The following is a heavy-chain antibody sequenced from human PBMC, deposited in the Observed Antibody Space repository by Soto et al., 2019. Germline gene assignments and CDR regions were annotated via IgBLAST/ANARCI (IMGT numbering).Heavy chain of an antibody. CDR3: SMFTETVPPSYYSGMAV. D-gene: IGHD5-18*01. CDR1: EGRIAGYG. V-gene: IGHV5-51*01. CDR2: IYPGASDT. J-gene: IGHJ6*02. Sequence: SSGAEGRIAGYGGGRMSKKNGKGLEWMGIIYPGASDTRYSPSFQGQVTISADKSISTAYLQWSSLKASDTAMYYCSMFTETVPPSYYSGMAVLGQGTTVPGS.